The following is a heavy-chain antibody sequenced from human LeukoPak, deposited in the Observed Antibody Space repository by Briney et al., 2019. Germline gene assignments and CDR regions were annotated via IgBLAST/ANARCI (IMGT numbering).Heavy chain of an antibody. CDR1: GYTFPAYY. CDR2: MNPNSGGT. V-gene: IGHV1-2*02. J-gene: IGHJ4*02. CDR3: VPGFLGTAMVTTLRDY. D-gene: IGHD5-18*01. Sequence: ASVKVSCMASGYTFPAYYIHWVRQDPAQGLEWMGCMNPNSGGTYIEQKFQGRVTMTGDTSISTAFLEMSRVTSDDTAVYYCVPGFLGTAMVTTLRDYWGQGTLVTVS.